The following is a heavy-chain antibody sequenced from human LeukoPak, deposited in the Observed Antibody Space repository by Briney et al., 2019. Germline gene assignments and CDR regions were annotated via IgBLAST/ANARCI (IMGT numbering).Heavy chain of an antibody. Sequence: GGSLRLSCAASGFTFSSYAMHWVRQAPGKGLEWVAVISYDGSNKYYAYSVKGRFTISRDNSKNTLYLQMNSLRAEDTAVYYCARDPPYYYDSSGYFGAFDIWGQGTMVTVSS. V-gene: IGHV3-30*04. J-gene: IGHJ3*02. CDR3: ARDPPYYYDSSGYFGAFDI. CDR2: ISYDGSNK. D-gene: IGHD3-22*01. CDR1: GFTFSSYA.